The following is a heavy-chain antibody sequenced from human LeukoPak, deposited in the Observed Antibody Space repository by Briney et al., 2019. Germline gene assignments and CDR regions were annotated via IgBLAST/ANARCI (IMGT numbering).Heavy chain of an antibody. CDR2: FDPEDGET. D-gene: IGHD5-18*01. Sequence: ASVTVSFTVSGYTLTELSMHWVRQAPGKGLEWMGGFDPEDGETIYAQKFQGRVTMTEDTSTDTAYMELSSLRSEDTAVYYCATAGYSYGPTFDYWGQGTLVTVSS. J-gene: IGHJ4*02. CDR3: ATAGYSYGPTFDY. CDR1: GYTLTELS. V-gene: IGHV1-24*01.